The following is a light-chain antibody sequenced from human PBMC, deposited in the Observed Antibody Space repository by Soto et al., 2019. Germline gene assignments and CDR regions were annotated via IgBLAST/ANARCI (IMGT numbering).Light chain of an antibody. Sequence: DIELTQSPSTLSASVGDRVTITCRASQGISSWLAWYQQKPGKAPKLLIYKASSLQSGVPSRFSGSGSGTEFTLTIRGLQPDDFATYYCQQHNTLSRTFGQGTKVEIK. V-gene: IGKV1-5*03. J-gene: IGKJ1*01. CDR1: QGISSW. CDR3: QQHNTLSRT. CDR2: KAS.